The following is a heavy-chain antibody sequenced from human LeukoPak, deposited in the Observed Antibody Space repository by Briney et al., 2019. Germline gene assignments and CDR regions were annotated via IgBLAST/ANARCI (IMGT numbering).Heavy chain of an antibody. D-gene: IGHD4-23*01. CDR1: GGSISSYY. CDR3: SRPVNGGNPLGYMDV. CDR2: IYHRGST. V-gene: IGHV4-38-2*02. J-gene: IGHJ6*03. Sequence: SETLSLTCTVSGGSISSYYWGWIRQPPGKGLEWIGSIYHRGSTYYNPSLKSRVTISVDTSKHQFSLKLSSVNAADTAVYYCSRPVNGGNPLGYMDVWGKGTTAIVSS.